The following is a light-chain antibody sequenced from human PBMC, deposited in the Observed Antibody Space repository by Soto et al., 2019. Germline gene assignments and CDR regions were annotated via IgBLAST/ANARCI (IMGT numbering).Light chain of an antibody. CDR1: QGIRND. CDR3: LRDYTHPWT. Sequence: AIQMTQSPSSLSASVGDRVTITCRASQGIRNDLGWYQQKPGKAPKLLMFDVSRLQSGVPSRFSGSGSGTDFTLTISSLQAADFVTYYYLRDYTHPWTFGQGTNVEIK. V-gene: IGKV1-6*01. J-gene: IGKJ1*01. CDR2: DVS.